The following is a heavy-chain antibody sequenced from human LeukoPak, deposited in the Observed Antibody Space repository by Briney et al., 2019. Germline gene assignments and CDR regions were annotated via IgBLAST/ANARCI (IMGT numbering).Heavy chain of an antibody. V-gene: IGHV1-2*02. Sequence: ASVKVSCKASGYTFTDYYINWVRQAPGQGLEWMGWINPNSGGTNYAQKFQGRVTMTRDTSISTAYMELSRLRSDDTAVYYCARDGAAAGKETKQYYYYYMDVWGKGTTVTISS. CDR2: INPNSGGT. CDR3: ARDGAAAGKETKQYYYYYMDV. CDR1: GYTFTDYY. D-gene: IGHD6-13*01. J-gene: IGHJ6*03.